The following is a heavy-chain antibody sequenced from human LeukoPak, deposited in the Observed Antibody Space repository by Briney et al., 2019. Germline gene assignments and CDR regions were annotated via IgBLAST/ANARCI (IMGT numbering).Heavy chain of an antibody. CDR2: INGGGST. J-gene: IGHJ6*02. CDR3: ARPFGTPVPALVYYYGMDV. Sequence: PGGSLRLSCAASGFTVSSNYMSWVRQAPGKGLEWVSVINGGGSTYYAESVKGRCTISRDNSKNTLYLQMNSLRAEDTAVYYCARPFGTPVPALVYYYGMDVWGQGTTVTVSS. V-gene: IGHV3-66*04. CDR1: GFTVSSNY. D-gene: IGHD1-14*01.